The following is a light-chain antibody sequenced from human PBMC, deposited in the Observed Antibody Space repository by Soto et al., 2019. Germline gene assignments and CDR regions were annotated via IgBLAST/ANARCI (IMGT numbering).Light chain of an antibody. Sequence: EIVLTQSPGTLSLSPGERATLSCRASQSVSSNYFAWYQQRPGQAPRLLIYGASNRATGIPDRFSGSGSGTDFTLTISRLEPEDFAMYYCQQYGRTFGLGTKVDIK. CDR3: QQYGRT. CDR1: QSVSSNY. CDR2: GAS. V-gene: IGKV3-20*01. J-gene: IGKJ1*01.